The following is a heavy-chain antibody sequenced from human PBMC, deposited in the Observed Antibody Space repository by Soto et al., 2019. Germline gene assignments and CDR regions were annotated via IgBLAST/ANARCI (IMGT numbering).Heavy chain of an antibody. CDR2: IKSKTDGGTT. V-gene: IGHV3-15*01. Sequence: GGSLRLSCAASGFTFSNAWMSWVRQAPGKGLEWVGRIKSKTDGGTTDYAAPVKGRFTISRDDSKNTLYLQMNSLKTEDTAVYYCTTDQARFPPATNFDYWGQGTLVTVSS. CDR3: TTDQARFPPATNFDY. J-gene: IGHJ4*02. CDR1: GFTFSNAW. D-gene: IGHD2-15*01.